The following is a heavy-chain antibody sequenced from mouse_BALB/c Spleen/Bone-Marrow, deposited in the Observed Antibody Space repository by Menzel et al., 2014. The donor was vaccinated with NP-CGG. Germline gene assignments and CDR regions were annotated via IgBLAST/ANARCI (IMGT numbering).Heavy chain of an antibody. V-gene: IGHV3-1*02. J-gene: IGHJ1*01. CDR1: GYSITSGYS. D-gene: IGHD2-4*01. CDR2: IHYSCST. Sequence: VQLKESGPDLVKPSQSLSLTCTVTGYSITSGYSWHWIRQFPGNKLEWMGYIHYSCSTNYNPSLKSRISITRDTSKNQFFLRLNSVTTEDTATYYCARSTTMTFYWYFDVWGAGTTVTVSS. CDR3: ARSTTMTFYWYFDV.